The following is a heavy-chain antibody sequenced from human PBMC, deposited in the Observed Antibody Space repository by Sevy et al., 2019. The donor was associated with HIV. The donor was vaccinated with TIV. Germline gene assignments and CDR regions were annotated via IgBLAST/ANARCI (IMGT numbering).Heavy chain of an antibody. D-gene: IGHD2-2*01. J-gene: IGHJ4*02. CDR2: ISGTGETT. Sequence: GGSLRLSCAASGFTFGGYAMAWVRQAPGKGLESVSAISGTGETTYYTDSVKGRFTVSRDNSNNILYLQMNSLRGEDTAVYYCAKRSVSYCSGATCSLDYWGPGTLVTVSS. CDR1: GFTFGGYA. CDR3: AKRSVSYCSGATCSLDY. V-gene: IGHV3-23*01.